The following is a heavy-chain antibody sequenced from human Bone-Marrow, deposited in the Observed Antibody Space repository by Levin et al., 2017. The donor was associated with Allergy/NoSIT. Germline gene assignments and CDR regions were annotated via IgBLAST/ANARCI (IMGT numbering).Heavy chain of an antibody. V-gene: IGHV3-15*01. Sequence: LSLTCVDSGFTFSDAWMSWVRPAPGKGLEWVARIKSQADGGTIDYTAPAKGRFTISRDDSKSTLYLQMNSLIIEDTGVYYCAARTGSYWGQGTLVTVSS. CDR2: IKSQADGGTI. CDR1: GFTFSDAW. J-gene: IGHJ4*02. CDR3: AARTGSY. D-gene: IGHD1/OR15-1a*01.